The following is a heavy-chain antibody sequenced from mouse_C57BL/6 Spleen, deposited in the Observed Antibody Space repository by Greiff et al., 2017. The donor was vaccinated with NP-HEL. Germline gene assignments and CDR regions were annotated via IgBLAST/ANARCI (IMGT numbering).Heavy chain of an antibody. J-gene: IGHJ3*01. D-gene: IGHD2-4*01. CDR2: IYPGCGST. V-gene: IGHV1-55*01. Sequence: VQLQQPGAELVKPGASVKMSCKASGYTFTSYWITWVKQRPGQGLEWIGDIYPGCGSTNYNEKFKSKATLTVYTSSSTAYMQLSSLTSEDSAVYYCARAYYDYDTFAYWGQGTLVTVSA. CDR3: ARAYYDYDTFAY. CDR1: GYTFTSYW.